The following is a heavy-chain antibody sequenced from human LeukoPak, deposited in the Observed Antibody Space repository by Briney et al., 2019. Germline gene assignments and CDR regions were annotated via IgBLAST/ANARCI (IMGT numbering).Heavy chain of an antibody. V-gene: IGHV1-69*13. Sequence: SVKVSCKASGGTFSNYAINWVRQAPGQGLEWMGGIIPLFGTAHSAQKFQGRVTITADESTSTAYMELSSLRSENTAVYYCARGWLSETTVLTPYNYWGQGTLVTVSS. CDR1: GGTFSNYA. D-gene: IGHD4-23*01. CDR2: IIPLFGTA. CDR3: ARGWLSETTVLTPYNY. J-gene: IGHJ4*02.